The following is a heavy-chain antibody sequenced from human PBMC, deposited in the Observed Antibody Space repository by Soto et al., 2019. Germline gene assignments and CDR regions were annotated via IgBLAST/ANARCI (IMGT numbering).Heavy chain of an antibody. Sequence: ASVKVSCKASGYTFTSYAMRWVRQAPGQRLEWMGWINAGNGNTKCSQKFQDRVTITRDTSASTAYMELSSLRSEDTTVYYCARGESVVGDYGGQGTLVTVSS. V-gene: IGHV1-3*01. J-gene: IGHJ4*02. CDR3: ARGESVVGDY. CDR2: INAGNGNT. CDR1: GYTFTSYA. D-gene: IGHD2-15*01.